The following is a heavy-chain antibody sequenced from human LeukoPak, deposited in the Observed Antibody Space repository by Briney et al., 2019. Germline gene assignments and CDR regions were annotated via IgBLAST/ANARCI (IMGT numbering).Heavy chain of an antibody. V-gene: IGHV3-74*01. CDR2: INSDGSWT. J-gene: IGHJ5*02. Sequence: GGSLRLSCAASGNYWMHWVRQAPGKGLVWVSHINSDGSWTSYADSVKGRFTISKDNAKNTVYLQMNSLRAEDTAVYYCAREGRGGWFDPWGQGTLVTVSS. CDR3: AREGRGGWFDP. CDR1: GNYW.